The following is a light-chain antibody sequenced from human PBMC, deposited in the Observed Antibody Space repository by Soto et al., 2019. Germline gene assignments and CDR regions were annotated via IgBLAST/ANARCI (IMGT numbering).Light chain of an antibody. J-gene: IGKJ1*01. V-gene: IGKV3-20*01. CDR2: GAS. Sequence: EIVLTQSPGTLSLSPGERATLSCRASQSVSSSFLAWYQQKPGQAPRLLIYGASSRPTGIPDRFSGSGSGTVFSLAIRRLQPHDFAVYYCQQYDNSPRPVGQGTKVEIK. CDR1: QSVSSSF. CDR3: QQYDNSPRP.